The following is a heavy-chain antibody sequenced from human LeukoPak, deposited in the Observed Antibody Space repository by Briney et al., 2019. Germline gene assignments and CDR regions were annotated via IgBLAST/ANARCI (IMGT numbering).Heavy chain of an antibody. CDR3: ARDNVGSLDF. J-gene: IGHJ4*02. V-gene: IGHV4-59*02. Sequence: SETLSLTCSVSGDSVTCHGWSWVRQPPGKGLEWIGYVYASGANSDNCNPSLKSRITISVDTSRNQFSLRLSSVTAADTAIYYCARDNVGSLDFWGQGILVTVSS. CDR1: GDSVTCHG. D-gene: IGHD3-10*01. CDR2: VYASGAN.